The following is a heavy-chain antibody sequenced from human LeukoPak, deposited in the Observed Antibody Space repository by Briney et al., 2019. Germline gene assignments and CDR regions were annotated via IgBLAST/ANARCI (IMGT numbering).Heavy chain of an antibody. Sequence: SETLSLTCNVSGASMSSNYWSWIRQPPGKGLEWIGYIYHSGNTNYNPSLKSRVTISVDTSKNQFSLKLTSVTSADTALYFCARGRGYADYWGQGALVTVSS. CDR3: ARGRGYADY. V-gene: IGHV4-59*01. J-gene: IGHJ4*02. CDR1: GASMSSNY. D-gene: IGHD6-25*01. CDR2: IYHSGNT.